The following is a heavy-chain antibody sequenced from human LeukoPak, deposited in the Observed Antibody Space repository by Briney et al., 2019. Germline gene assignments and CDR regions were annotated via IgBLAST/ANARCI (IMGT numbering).Heavy chain of an antibody. J-gene: IGHJ4*02. CDR2: IYYSGST. V-gene: IGHV4-59*01. Sequence: SETLSLTCTVSGGSISSYYWSWIRQPPGKGLEWIGHIYYSGSTNYNPSLKSRVTISVDTSKNQFYLKLSSVTAADTAVYYCARGGSYRSFDYWGQGTLVTVSS. D-gene: IGHD3-16*02. CDR1: GGSISSYY. CDR3: ARGGSYRSFDY.